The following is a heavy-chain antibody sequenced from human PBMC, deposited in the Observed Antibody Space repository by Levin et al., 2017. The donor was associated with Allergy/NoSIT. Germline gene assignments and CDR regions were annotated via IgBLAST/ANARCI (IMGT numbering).Heavy chain of an antibody. CDR3: AKEGAERGVSYLTD. CDR2: VTSSGDYT. Sequence: GGSLRLSCAVSGFTFSSYAMSWVRQTPGMGLEWVSAVTSSGDYTYYADSVKGRFTMSRDSSKNTLYLQMNRLRAEDTAVYYCAKEGAERGVSYLTDWGQGTLVTVSS. D-gene: IGHD1-26*01. CDR1: GFTFSSYA. J-gene: IGHJ4*02. V-gene: IGHV3-23*01.